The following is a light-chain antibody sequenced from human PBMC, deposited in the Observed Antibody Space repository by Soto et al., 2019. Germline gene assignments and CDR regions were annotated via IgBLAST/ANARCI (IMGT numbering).Light chain of an antibody. CDR3: QQRRT. J-gene: IGKJ1*01. Sequence: EIVLTQSPGTLSLSPGERATLSCRASQSVSSSYLAWYQQKPGQAPRLLIYDASNRATGIPARFSGSGSGTDFTLTISSLEPEDFAVYYCQQRRTFGQGTKVEIK. V-gene: IGKV3D-20*02. CDR2: DAS. CDR1: QSVSSSY.